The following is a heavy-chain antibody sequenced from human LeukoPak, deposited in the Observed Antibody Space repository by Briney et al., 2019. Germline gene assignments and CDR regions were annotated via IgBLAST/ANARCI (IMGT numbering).Heavy chain of an antibody. CDR1: GGSFSNSV. CDR2: IMPSFGSA. CDR3: ARDRHSAGSDYMDV. Sequence: ASVKVSCKASGGSFSNSVTNWVRQAPGQGLEWMGGIMPSFGSAKYAQKFQGRVTITAEESTNTAYMEMSSLRSEDTGVYYCARDRHSAGSDYMDVWGKGTTVTVSS. D-gene: IGHD1-26*01. J-gene: IGHJ6*03. V-gene: IGHV1-69*13.